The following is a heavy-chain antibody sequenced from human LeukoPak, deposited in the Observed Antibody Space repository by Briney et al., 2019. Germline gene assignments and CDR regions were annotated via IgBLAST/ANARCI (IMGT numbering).Heavy chain of an antibody. J-gene: IGHJ5*02. CDR3: ARDAATAGTSWFDP. CDR1: GYTFTDYY. Sequence: ASVEVSCKASGYTFTDYYIHWVRQAPGQGLEWMGWINPKRGATKYAQKFQGRVTVTRDTAISTAYMELSSLTSDDTAVYSCARDAATAGTSWFDPWGQGTLVTVSS. V-gene: IGHV1-2*02. D-gene: IGHD6-13*01. CDR2: INPKRGAT.